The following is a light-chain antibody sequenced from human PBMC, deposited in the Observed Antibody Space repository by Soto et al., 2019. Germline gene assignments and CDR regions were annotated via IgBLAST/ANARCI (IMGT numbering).Light chain of an antibody. CDR2: HAS. CDR3: QQYNS. J-gene: IGKJ3*01. V-gene: IGKV1-5*01. CDR1: QSISNW. Sequence: DIQMTPSHSTLPASVVSRFTITCRASQSISNWLAWYQQKPGTAPKLLIYHASNLESGVPSRFSGSGSGTDSALTISSLQPDDFATYYCQQYNSFGPGTKVDIK.